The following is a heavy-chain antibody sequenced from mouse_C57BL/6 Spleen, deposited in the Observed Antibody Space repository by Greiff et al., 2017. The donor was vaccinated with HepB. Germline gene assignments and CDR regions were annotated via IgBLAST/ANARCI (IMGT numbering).Heavy chain of an antibody. CDR2: INPNNGGT. CDR3: ARGAGSSYFDY. V-gene: IGHV1-26*01. D-gene: IGHD1-1*01. CDR1: GYTFTDYY. J-gene: IGHJ2*01. Sequence: EVQLQQSGPELVKPGASVKISCKASGYTFTDYYMNWVKQSHGKSLEWIGDINPNNGGTSYNQKFKGKATLTVDKSSSTAYMELRSLTSEDSAVHYCARGAGSSYFDYWGQGTTLTVSS.